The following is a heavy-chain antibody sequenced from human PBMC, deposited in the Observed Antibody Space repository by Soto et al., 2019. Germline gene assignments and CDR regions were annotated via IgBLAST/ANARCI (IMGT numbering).Heavy chain of an antibody. CDR1: GYTFISYY. CDR3: ARHAILWVPAAIGP. Sequence: ASVKVSCKASGYTFISYYIHWVRQAPGQGLVWMGIINPSGGGTTYSPKFQSRVTITRDTSASTAYMELSSLRSEDTSIYYCARHAILWVPAAIGPWGQGAQVTVSS. V-gene: IGHV1-46*01. D-gene: IGHD2-2*01. J-gene: IGHJ5*02. CDR2: INPSGGGT.